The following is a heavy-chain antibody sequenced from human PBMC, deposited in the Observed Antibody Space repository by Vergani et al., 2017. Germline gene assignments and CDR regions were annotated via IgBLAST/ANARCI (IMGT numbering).Heavy chain of an antibody. CDR2: IYYSGST. CDR1: GGSISSSSYY. D-gene: IGHD3-16*02. CDR3: AREKYYDYVWGGYRPPPDY. V-gene: IGHV4-39*07. J-gene: IGHJ4*02. Sequence: QLQLQESGPGLVKPSETLSLTCTVSGGSISSSSYYWAWIRQPPGKGLEWIGSIYYSGSTYYNPSLKSRVTISVDTSKNQFSLKLSSVTAADTAVYYCAREKYYDYVWGGYRPPPDYWGQGTLVTVSS.